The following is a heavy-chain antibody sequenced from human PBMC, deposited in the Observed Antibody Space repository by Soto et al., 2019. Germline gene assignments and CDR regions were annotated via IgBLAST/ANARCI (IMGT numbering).Heavy chain of an antibody. V-gene: IGHV4-31*03. J-gene: IGHJ6*02. CDR2: IYYSGTT. CDR1: GGSINSGGYY. D-gene: IGHD1-26*01. Sequence: PSETLSLTCTVSGGSINSGGYYWSWIRQHPGKGLEWVGYIYYSGTTYYSQSLQSRLSISRDTPKNQFSLKLTSVTAADTAVYYCAREGGNSGVPWEYYYGMDVWGQGTTVTVSS. CDR3: AREGGNSGVPWEYYYGMDV.